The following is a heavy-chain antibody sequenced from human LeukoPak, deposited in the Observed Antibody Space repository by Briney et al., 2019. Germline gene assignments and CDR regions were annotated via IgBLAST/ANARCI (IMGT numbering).Heavy chain of an antibody. CDR3: AKDSRDDPITIFGVVILVPAGAFDY. J-gene: IGHJ4*02. CDR1: GFTFSSYA. Sequence: QAGGSLGLSCAASGFTFSSYAMSWVRQAPGKGLEWVSAISGSGGSTYYADSVKGRFTISRDNSKNTLYLQMNSLRAEDTAVYYCAKDSRDDPITIFGVVILVPAGAFDYWGQGTLVTVSS. CDR2: ISGSGGST. D-gene: IGHD3-3*01. V-gene: IGHV3-23*01.